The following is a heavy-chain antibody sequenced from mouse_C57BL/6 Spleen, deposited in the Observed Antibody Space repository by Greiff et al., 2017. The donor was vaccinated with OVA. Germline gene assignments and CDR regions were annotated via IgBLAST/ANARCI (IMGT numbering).Heavy chain of an antibody. D-gene: IGHD1-1*01. CDR1: GYTFTDYY. CDR3: ARYDYGSSYVPAMDY. V-gene: IGHV1-26*01. Sequence: EVQLQQSGPELVKPGASVKISCKASGYTFTDYYMNWVKQSHGKSLEWIGDINPNNGGTSYNQKFKGKATLTVDKSSSTAYMELRSLTSEDSAVYYGARYDYGSSYVPAMDYWGQGTSVTVSA. CDR2: INPNNGGT. J-gene: IGHJ4*01.